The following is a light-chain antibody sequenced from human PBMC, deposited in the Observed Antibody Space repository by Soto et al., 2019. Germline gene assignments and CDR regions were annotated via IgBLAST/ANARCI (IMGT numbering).Light chain of an antibody. CDR1: SSDVGGYNY. J-gene: IGLJ1*01. CDR2: DVS. V-gene: IGLV2-14*01. Sequence: QSALTQPASVSGSPGQSITISCTGTSSDVGGYNYVSWYQQHPGKAPKLMIYDVSNVPSGVSNRFSGSKSGNTASLTISGLQAEDEADYYCSSYTSSSTLDVFGTGTKITVL. CDR3: SSYTSSSTLDV.